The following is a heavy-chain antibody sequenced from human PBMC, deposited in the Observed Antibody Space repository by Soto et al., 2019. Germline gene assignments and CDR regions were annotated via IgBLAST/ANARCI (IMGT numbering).Heavy chain of an antibody. CDR1: GFTFSSYA. Sequence: QVQLVESGGGVVQPGRSLRLSCAASGFTFSSYAMHWVRQAPGKGLEWVAVISYDGSNKYYADSVKGRFTISRDNSKNTLYLQMNSLRVEDTAVYYCASGSSSPSASWGQGTLVTVSS. V-gene: IGHV3-30-3*01. J-gene: IGHJ5*02. D-gene: IGHD6-6*01. CDR2: ISYDGSNK. CDR3: ASGSSSPSAS.